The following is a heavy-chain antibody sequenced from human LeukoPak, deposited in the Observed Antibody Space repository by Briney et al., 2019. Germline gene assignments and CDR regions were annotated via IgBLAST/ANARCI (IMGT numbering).Heavy chain of an antibody. V-gene: IGHV3-21*01. Sequence: GGSLRLSCAASGFTFSSYSMNWVRQAPGKGLEWVSSISSSSSSYIYYADSVKGRFTISRDNAKNSLYLQMNSLRAEDTAVYYCARVYCSSTSCPAYYYYGMDVWGQGTTVTVSS. CDR1: GFTFSSYS. CDR3: ARVYCSSTSCPAYYYYGMDV. J-gene: IGHJ6*02. D-gene: IGHD2-2*01. CDR2: ISSSSSSYI.